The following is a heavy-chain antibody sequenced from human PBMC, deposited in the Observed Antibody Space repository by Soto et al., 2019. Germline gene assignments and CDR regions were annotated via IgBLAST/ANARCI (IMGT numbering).Heavy chain of an antibody. D-gene: IGHD3-10*01. CDR1: GVSFSGYY. J-gene: IGHJ4*02. CDR3: GRTRPAMVRGEKRPGFDY. CDR2: INHSGST. V-gene: IGHV4-34*01. Sequence: SETLSLTCAVYGVSFSGYYWSWIRQPPGKGLEWIGEINHSGSTNYNPSLKSRGTISLDTSKNQFSLKLSNVTAADTAVYYCGRTRPAMVRGEKRPGFDYWGQGTLVTVSS.